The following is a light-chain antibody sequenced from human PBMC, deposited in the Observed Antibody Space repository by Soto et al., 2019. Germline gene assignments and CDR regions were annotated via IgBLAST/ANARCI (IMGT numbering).Light chain of an antibody. V-gene: IGLV2-14*01. CDR2: EVS. CDR3: SSYTTGSTLYV. J-gene: IGLJ1*01. CDR1: SNDIGAYKY. Sequence: QSVLTQPASVSGSPGQSITTSCTGSSNDIGAYKYVSWYQQYPGKAPKLIIFEVSNRPSGVSNRFSGSKSGNTASLTIAGLQAEDEADYHCSSYTTGSTLYVFGGGTK.